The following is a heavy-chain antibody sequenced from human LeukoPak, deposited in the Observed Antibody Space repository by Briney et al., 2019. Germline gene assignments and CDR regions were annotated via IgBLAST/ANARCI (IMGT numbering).Heavy chain of an antibody. CDR3: AKTGITIFEWDAFDI. Sequence: GGSLRLSCAASGFTVSDNYMTWVRQAPGKGLEWVSSIYSAGATHYAESVKGQFTISRDNSKNTLYLQMNSLRAEDTAVYYCAKTGITIFEWDAFDIWGQGTMVTVSS. CDR1: GFTVSDNY. D-gene: IGHD3-3*01. CDR2: IYSAGAT. V-gene: IGHV3-53*01. J-gene: IGHJ3*02.